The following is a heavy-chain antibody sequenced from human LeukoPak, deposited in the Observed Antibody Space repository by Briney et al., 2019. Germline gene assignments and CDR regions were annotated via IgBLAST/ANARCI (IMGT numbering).Heavy chain of an antibody. CDR1: GGSISSYY. CDR3: ARGVYIAAAQYAY. CDR2: IYYSGTT. V-gene: IGHV4-59*01. Sequence: SSETLSLTCTVSGGSISSYYWSWIRQPSGKGLEWIGYIYYSGTTNYNPSLKSRVTISVDTSKNQFSLKLSSVTAADTAVYYCARGVYIAAAQYAYWGQGTLVTVSS. J-gene: IGHJ4*02. D-gene: IGHD6-13*01.